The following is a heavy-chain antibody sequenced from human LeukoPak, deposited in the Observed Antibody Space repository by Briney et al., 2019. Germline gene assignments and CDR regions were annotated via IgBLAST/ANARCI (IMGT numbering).Heavy chain of an antibody. CDR3: AKGSSSSWYVFDY. CDR2: ISYDGSNK. V-gene: IGHV3-30*18. Sequence: PGGSLRLSCAASGFTFSSYGMHWVRQAPGKGLERVAVISYDGSNKYYADSVKGRFTISRDNSKNTLYLQMNSLRAEDTAVYYCAKGSSSSWYVFDYWGQGTLVTVSS. CDR1: GFTFSSYG. J-gene: IGHJ4*02. D-gene: IGHD6-13*01.